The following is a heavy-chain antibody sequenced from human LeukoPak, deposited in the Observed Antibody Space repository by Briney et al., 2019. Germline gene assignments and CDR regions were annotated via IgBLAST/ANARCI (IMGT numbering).Heavy chain of an antibody. Sequence: GGSLRLSCAASGFTFSSFGMHWVRQAPGKGLEWVAFIQYDGSNKYYADSVKGRFTISRDNSRNTLYLQMNSPRAEDTAVYYCAKDVYYYDGSAYSSLDYWGQGTLVTVSS. D-gene: IGHD3-22*01. J-gene: IGHJ4*02. CDR2: IQYDGSNK. CDR1: GFTFSSFG. V-gene: IGHV3-30*02. CDR3: AKDVYYYDGSAYSSLDY.